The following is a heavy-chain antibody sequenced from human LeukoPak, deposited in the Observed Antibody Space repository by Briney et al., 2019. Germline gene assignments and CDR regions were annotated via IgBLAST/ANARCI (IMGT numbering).Heavy chain of an antibody. CDR1: GFTFSSYG. J-gene: IGHJ4*02. Sequence: GGSLRLSCAASGFTFSSYGMHWVRQAPGKGLEWVANIKQDGSEKYYVDSVKGRFTISRDNAKNSLYLQMNSLRAEDTAVYYCASWVRDYYDSSGPIDYWGQGTLVTVSS. CDR3: ASWVRDYYDSSGPIDY. CDR2: IKQDGSEK. V-gene: IGHV3-7*01. D-gene: IGHD3-22*01.